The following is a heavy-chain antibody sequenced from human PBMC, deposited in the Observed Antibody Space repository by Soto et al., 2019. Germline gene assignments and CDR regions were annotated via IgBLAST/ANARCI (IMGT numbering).Heavy chain of an antibody. CDR1: CGSIISSSYY. D-gene: IGHD3-3*01. V-gene: IGHV4-39*01. Sequence: SETLSLTCTVSCGSIISSSYYWGWIRQPPGKGLEWIGSIYYSGSTYYNPSLKSRVTISVDTSKNQFSLKLSSVTAADTAVYYCARLGSGYLFDYWGPGTLVTVSS. J-gene: IGHJ4*02. CDR3: ARLGSGYLFDY. CDR2: IYYSGST.